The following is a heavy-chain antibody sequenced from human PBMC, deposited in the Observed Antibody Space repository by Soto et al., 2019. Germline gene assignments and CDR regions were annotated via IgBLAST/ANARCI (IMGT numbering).Heavy chain of an antibody. D-gene: IGHD5-18*01. J-gene: IGHJ4*02. V-gene: IGHV3-66*04. CDR3: ARHGXNYGGGYFDY. Sequence: EVQLVESGGGLVQPGGSLRLSCAASGVTVSSNYMSWVRQAPGKGLEWVSVIYSGGSTYYADSVKGRFTISRDNSKNTLYLQMNSLXAEDTAVYYCARHGXNYGGGYFDYWGQGTLVTVSS. CDR2: IYSGGST. CDR1: GVTVSSNY.